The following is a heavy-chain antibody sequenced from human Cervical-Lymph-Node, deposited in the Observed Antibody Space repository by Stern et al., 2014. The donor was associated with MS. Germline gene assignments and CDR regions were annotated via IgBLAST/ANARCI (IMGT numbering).Heavy chain of an antibody. V-gene: IGHV1-2*02. J-gene: IGHJ4*02. CDR2: IHPNSGGT. Sequence: QVQLVQSGAEVKKPGASVRVTCKTSGYTFTGSYIHWVRQAPGQGLEWMGWIHPNSGGTDFAQKFQGRVTMTRDTSSSTAFMELSSLRSDDTAMYYCARDYYGADTYYSHWGQGTLVTISS. CDR1: GYTFTGSY. CDR3: ARDYYGADTYYSH. D-gene: IGHD3-10*01.